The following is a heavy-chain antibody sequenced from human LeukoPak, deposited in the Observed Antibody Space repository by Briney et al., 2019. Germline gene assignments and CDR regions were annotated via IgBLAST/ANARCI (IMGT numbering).Heavy chain of an antibody. V-gene: IGHV3-23*01. Sequence: PGGSLRLSCAASGFAFSKYAMSWVRQAPGKGLEWVSAISGSGGSKYYADSAKGRFTISRDNSQNTLYLQMNSLRAEDTAVYYCARDYADYVGYFFFDYWGQGTLVTVSS. D-gene: IGHD4-17*01. CDR2: ISGSGGSK. CDR1: GFAFSKYA. J-gene: IGHJ4*02. CDR3: ARDYADYVGYFFFDY.